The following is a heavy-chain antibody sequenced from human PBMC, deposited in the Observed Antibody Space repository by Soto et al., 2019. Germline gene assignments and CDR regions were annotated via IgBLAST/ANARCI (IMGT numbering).Heavy chain of an antibody. V-gene: IGHV4-4*02. J-gene: IGHJ4*02. D-gene: IGHD4-4*01. CDR2: IYHSGST. CDR3: ARSVIMTTVTLAYFDY. Sequence: SETLSLTCAVSGGSISSSNWWSWVRQPPGKGLEWIGEIYHSGSTNYNPSLKSRVTISVDKSKDQFSLKLSSVTAADTAVYYCARSVIMTTVTLAYFDYWGQGTLVTVSS. CDR1: GGSISSSNW.